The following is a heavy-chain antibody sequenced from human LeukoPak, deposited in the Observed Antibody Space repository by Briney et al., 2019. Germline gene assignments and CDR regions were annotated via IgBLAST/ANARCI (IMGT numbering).Heavy chain of an antibody. V-gene: IGHV4-30-2*01. CDR1: GGSISSGGYS. CDR3: ARVSGGGQHYFDY. Sequence: SETLSLTCAVSGGSISSGGYSWSWIRPPPGRGLEWIGYLFHSGSTYYTPSIKSRVTISVDRSKNQFSLKLTSVTAADTAVYYCARVSGGGQHYFDYSGQGTLVTVSS. D-gene: IGHD2-8*02. CDR2: LFHSGST. J-gene: IGHJ4*02.